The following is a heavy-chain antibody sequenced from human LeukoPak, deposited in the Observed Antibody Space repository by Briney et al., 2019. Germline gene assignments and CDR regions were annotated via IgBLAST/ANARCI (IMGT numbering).Heavy chain of an antibody. CDR2: IYPGDSDT. V-gene: IGHV5-51*01. CDR3: ARQMVRGDPYLDY. Sequence: GESPKISCKGSGYSFNTYWIGWVRQMPGKGLEWMGIIYPGDSDTRYSPSFQGQVTISAEKSISTAYLQWSSLKASDTAMYYCARQMVRGDPYLDYWGQGTLVTVSS. CDR1: GYSFNTYW. D-gene: IGHD3-10*01. J-gene: IGHJ4*02.